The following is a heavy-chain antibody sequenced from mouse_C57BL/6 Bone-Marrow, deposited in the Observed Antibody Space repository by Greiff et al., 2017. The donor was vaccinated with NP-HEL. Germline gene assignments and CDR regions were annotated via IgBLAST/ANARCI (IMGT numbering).Heavy chain of an antibody. CDR3: ASCYALTFYAMDY. V-gene: IGHV1-72*01. CDR2: IDPNSGGT. CDR1: GYTFTSYW. J-gene: IGHJ4*01. Sequence: VQLQQPGAELVKPGASVKLSCKASGYTFTSYWMHWVKQRPGRGLEWIGRIDPNSGGTKYNEKFKSKATLTVDKPSSTADMQLSSLTSEDSAVYYCASCYALTFYAMDYWGQGTSVTVSS. D-gene: IGHD6-5*01.